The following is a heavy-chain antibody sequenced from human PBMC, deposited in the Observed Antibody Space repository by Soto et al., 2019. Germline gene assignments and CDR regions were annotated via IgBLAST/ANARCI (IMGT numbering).Heavy chain of an antibody. CDR1: GFTVSSKY. V-gene: IGHV3-53*01. CDR2: IWSAGLT. J-gene: IGHJ5*02. CDR3: ARELPPDL. D-gene: IGHD2-15*01. Sequence: GALRLSCAASGFTVSSKYMNWVRQAPGKGLEWVSIIWSAGLTYYADSVRGRFTISRDISKNILFLQMNNLRAEDSAIYYCARELPPDLWGQGTLVTVSS.